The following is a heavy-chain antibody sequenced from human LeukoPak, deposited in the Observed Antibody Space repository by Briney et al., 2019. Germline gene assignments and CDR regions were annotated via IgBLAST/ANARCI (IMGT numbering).Heavy chain of an antibody. D-gene: IGHD3-22*01. J-gene: IGHJ4*02. Sequence: GASVKVSCKPSGYTFTSYYMHWVRQAPGQGLEWMGMINPSGGSTSYAEKCQGRVTMTRDMSTSTVYMELSSLRSEDTAVYYCARNSGAYYYDSSGPPDYWGQGTLVSVSS. V-gene: IGHV1-46*01. CDR2: INPSGGST. CDR3: ARNSGAYYYDSSGPPDY. CDR1: GYTFTSYY.